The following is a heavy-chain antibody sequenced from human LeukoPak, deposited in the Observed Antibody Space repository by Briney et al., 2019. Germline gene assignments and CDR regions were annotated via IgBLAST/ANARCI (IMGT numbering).Heavy chain of an antibody. D-gene: IGHD2-15*01. CDR1: GFTFSSYS. V-gene: IGHV3-7*03. J-gene: IGHJ4*02. CDR2: IKHDGSED. CDR3: AREQIVVVVAAPGDFDY. Sequence: PGGSLRLSCAASGFTFSSYSMNWVRQAPGKGLEWVANIKHDGSEDYYLDSVKGRFTISRDNAKSSMWLQMNSLRAEDTAVYYCAREQIVVVVAAPGDFDYWGQGTLVTVSS.